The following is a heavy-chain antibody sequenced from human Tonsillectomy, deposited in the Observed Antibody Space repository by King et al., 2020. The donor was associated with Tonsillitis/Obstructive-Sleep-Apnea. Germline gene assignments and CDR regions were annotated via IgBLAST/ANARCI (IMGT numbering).Heavy chain of an antibody. CDR2: INAGNGNT. V-gene: IGHV1-3*01. J-gene: IGHJ5*02. CDR3: AREPLAYSSSSLGWFDP. Sequence: QLVQSGAEVKKPGASVKVSCKASGYTFTTYAMHWVRQAPGQRLEWMGWINAGNGNTKYSQKFQGRVTITRDTSASTAYMELSSLRSEDTAVYYCAREPLAYSSSSLGWFDPWGQGTLVTVSS. CDR1: GYTFTTYA. D-gene: IGHD6-6*01.